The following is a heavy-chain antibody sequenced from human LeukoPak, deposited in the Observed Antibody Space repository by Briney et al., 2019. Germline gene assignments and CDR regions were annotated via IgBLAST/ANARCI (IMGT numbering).Heavy chain of an antibody. CDR2: INPNSGGT. D-gene: IGHD5-12*01. CDR1: GYTFTGYY. CDR3: ARAVGYSGYDGFYYYYGMDV. V-gene: IGHV1-2*02. J-gene: IGHJ6*02. Sequence: ASVKVSCKASGYTFTGYYMHWVRQAPGQGLERMGWINPNSGGTNYAQKFQGRVTMTRDTSISTAYMELSRLRSDDTAVYYCARAVGYSGYDGFYYYYGMDVWGQGTTVTVSS.